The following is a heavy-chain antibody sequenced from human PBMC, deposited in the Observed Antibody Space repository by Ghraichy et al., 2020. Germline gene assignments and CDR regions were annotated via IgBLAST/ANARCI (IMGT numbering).Heavy chain of an antibody. D-gene: IGHD5/OR15-5a*01. V-gene: IGHV3-15*01. CDR1: GFTFANAW. J-gene: IGHJ3*01. CDR2: IKSNSDGGTT. Sequence: GGSLRLSCAASGFTFANAWMSWVRQAPGKGLEWVGRIKSNSDGGTTDYAAPVKGRFTVSRDDSKNTVFLQMNSLKTEDTAVYYCTTDVFDPVGLGAFDVCGQGTMVTVSS. CDR3: TTDVFDPVGLGAFDV.